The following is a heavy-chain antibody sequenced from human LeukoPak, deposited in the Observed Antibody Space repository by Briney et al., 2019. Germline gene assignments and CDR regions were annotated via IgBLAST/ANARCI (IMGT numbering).Heavy chain of an antibody. V-gene: IGHV3-11*01. Sequence: GGSLRLSCAASGFTFSDYYMSWIRQAPGKGLEWVSYITNSGGAIYYADSVKGRFTISRDNAKNSLYLQMNSLRAEDTAVYCCARGVDILTASSAPHNWFDPWGQGTLVTVSS. CDR3: ARGVDILTASSAPHNWFDP. J-gene: IGHJ5*02. D-gene: IGHD3-9*01. CDR2: ITNSGGAI. CDR1: GFTFSDYY.